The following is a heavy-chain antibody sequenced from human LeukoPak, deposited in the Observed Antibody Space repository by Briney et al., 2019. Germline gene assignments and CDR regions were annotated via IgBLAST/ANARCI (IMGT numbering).Heavy chain of an antibody. CDR1: GFTFSSYS. V-gene: IGHV3-21*01. J-gene: IGHJ5*02. CDR3: ARDRDSGSYNNWFDP. Sequence: PGGSLRLSCAASGFTFSSYSMNWVRQAPGKGLEWVSSISSSSSYIYYADSVKGRFTISRDNAKSSLYLQMNSLRAEDTAVYYCARDRDSGSYNNWFDPWGQGTLVTVSS. CDR2: ISSSSSYI. D-gene: IGHD1-26*01.